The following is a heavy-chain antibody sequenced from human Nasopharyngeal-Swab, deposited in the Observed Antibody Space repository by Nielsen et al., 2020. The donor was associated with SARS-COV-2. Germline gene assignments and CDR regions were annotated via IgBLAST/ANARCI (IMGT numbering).Heavy chain of an antibody. CDR2: INGGNGNT. D-gene: IGHD3-9*01. CDR1: GYTFTSYA. Sequence: ASVKVSCNASGYTFTSYALHFVRQAPGQRLEWMGCINGGNGNTKYSQKFQGRVTITRDTSASTAYMELSSLRSEDTAVYYCARDCSSGVRYFDWLSPGYNWFDPWGQGTLVIVSS. J-gene: IGHJ5*02. V-gene: IGHV1-3*01. CDR3: ARDCSSGVRYFDWLSPGYNWFDP.